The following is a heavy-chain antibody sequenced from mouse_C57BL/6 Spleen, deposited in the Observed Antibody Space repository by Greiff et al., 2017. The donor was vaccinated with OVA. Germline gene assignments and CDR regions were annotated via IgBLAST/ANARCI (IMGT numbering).Heavy chain of an antibody. V-gene: IGHV8-12*01. D-gene: IGHD2-5*01. J-gene: IGHJ3*01. Sequence: QVTLKESGPGILQSSQTLSLTCSFSGFSLSTSGMGVSWIRQPSGKGLEWLAHIYWDDDKRYNPSLKSRLTISKDTSRNQVFLKITSVDTADTATYYCARRAGESNGTCAYWGQGTLVTVSA. CDR2: IYWDDDK. CDR3: ARRAGESNGTCAY. CDR1: GFSLSTSGMG.